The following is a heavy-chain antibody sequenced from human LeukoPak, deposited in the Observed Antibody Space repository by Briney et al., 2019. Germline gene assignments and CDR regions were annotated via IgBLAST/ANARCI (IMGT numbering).Heavy chain of an antibody. CDR1: GFTFRVYA. D-gene: IGHD4-17*01. J-gene: IGHJ5*01. V-gene: IGHV3-23*01. Sequence: QPAGSLSLSCVASGFTFRVYALTWVRQAPGKGLKWVFATSGSGTRTHYADSVAGRFTISRDNSKNTVYLQMSSLRAEDTAVYYCAKLLNDYGDYVFDSWGQGTLVTVSS. CDR2: TSGSGTRT. CDR3: AKLLNDYGDYVFDS.